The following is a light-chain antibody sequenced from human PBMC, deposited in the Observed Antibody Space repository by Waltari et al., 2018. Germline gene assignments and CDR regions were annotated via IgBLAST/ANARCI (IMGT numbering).Light chain of an antibody. J-gene: IGKJ4*02. CDR2: GAS. CDR3: QHYVRLPVT. Sequence: EIVLTQSPGILSLSPGEGATLSCRASQSVGRSLAWYQQKPGQALRLVISGASNRATGIPDRFSGSGSGTDFSLTISRLEPEDFAVYYCQHYVRLPVTFGRGTKVEIK. CDR1: QSVGRS. V-gene: IGKV3-20*01.